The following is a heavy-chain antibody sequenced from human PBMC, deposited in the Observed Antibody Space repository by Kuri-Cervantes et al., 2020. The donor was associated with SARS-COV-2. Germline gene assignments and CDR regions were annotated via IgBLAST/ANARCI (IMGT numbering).Heavy chain of an antibody. V-gene: IGHV4-38-2*01. J-gene: IGHJ5*02. CDR1: GYSINNGYY. CDR2: IYHSGST. CDR3: ARFREGYDSSGYFLHDGFDP. D-gene: IGHD3-22*01. Sequence: SETLSLTCAVSGYSINNGYYWGWIRQPPGKGLEWIGSIYHSGSTYYNPSLESRVTISVDTSKNQFSLKLSSVTAADTAVYYCARFREGYDSSGYFLHDGFDPWGQGTLVTVSS.